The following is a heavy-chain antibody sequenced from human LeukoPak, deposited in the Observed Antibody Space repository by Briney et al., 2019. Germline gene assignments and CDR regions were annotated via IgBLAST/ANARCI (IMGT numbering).Heavy chain of an antibody. D-gene: IGHD1-26*01. CDR2: IIPILGIA. Sequence: GSSVKVSCKASGGTFSSYAISWVRQAPGQGLEWMGRIIPILGIANYSQKFQGRVTITADKSTSTAYMELSSLRSEDTAVYYCARTKWELRRWDAFDIWGQGTMVTVSS. CDR3: ARTKWELRRWDAFDI. J-gene: IGHJ3*02. V-gene: IGHV1-69*04. CDR1: GGTFSSYA.